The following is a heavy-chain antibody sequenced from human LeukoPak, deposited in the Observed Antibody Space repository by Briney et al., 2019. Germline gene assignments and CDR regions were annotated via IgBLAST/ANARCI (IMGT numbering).Heavy chain of an antibody. V-gene: IGHV3-23*01. CDR2: ISGSGGST. CDR3: ARAVIAAAGPFDY. J-gene: IGHJ4*02. CDR1: GFTFSNYA. D-gene: IGHD6-13*01. Sequence: PGGSLRLSCAASGFTFSNYAMNWVRQAPGKGLQWVSAISGSGGSTYYADSVKGRFTISRDNSKNTLYLQMNSLRAEDTAVYYCARAVIAAAGPFDYWGQGTLVTVSS.